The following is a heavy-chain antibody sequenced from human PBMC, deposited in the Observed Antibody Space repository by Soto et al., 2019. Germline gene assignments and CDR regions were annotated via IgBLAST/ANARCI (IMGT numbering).Heavy chain of an antibody. CDR3: AKDRHPAGIWTFDC. J-gene: IGHJ4*02. V-gene: IGHV3-23*01. CDR1: GFIFSTYT. D-gene: IGHD6-13*01. CDR2: IGGGNGPT. Sequence: EMQLLESGGHLVQPGGSLRLSCAASGFIFSTYTMNWVRQAPGKGLEWVSAIGGGNGPTYYADSVKGRFTISRDNSKNMLFLQMSALGAEDTALYYCAKDRHPAGIWTFDCWGQGTLVTVSS.